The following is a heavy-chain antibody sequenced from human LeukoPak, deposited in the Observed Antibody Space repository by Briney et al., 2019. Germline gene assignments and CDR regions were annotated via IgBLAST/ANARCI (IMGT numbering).Heavy chain of an antibody. D-gene: IGHD5-24*01. CDR1: GFTFDDYA. CDR2: ISENGGII. J-gene: IGHJ5*02. Sequence: GGSLRLSCAASGFTFDDYAMHWVRQAPGKGLEWVSLISENGGIIYYADSLKGRFTISRDNSKNSLYLLMSSLRAEDTALYYCAKGLRRDGYNRFGWFDRWGQGTLVT. CDR3: AKGLRRDGYNRFGWFDR. V-gene: IGHV3-43*02.